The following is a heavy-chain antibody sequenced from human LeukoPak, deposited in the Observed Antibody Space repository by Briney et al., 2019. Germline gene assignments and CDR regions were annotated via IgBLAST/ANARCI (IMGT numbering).Heavy chain of an antibody. CDR2: ISAYNGNP. J-gene: IGHJ5*02. D-gene: IGHD3-16*02. CDR1: GYTFTSYG. V-gene: IGHV1-18*01. Sequence: ASVKVSCKASGYTFTSYGISWVRPAPGQGLEWMGWISAYNGNPNYAQKPQGGVTMTTDTSTSTAYMELRSPRSDDTAVYYCARAKERAIWGSYRPNWFDPWGQGTLVTVSS. CDR3: ARAKERAIWGSYRPNWFDP.